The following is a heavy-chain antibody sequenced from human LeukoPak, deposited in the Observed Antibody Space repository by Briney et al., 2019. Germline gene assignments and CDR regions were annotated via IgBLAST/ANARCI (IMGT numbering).Heavy chain of an antibody. V-gene: IGHV3-7*02. J-gene: IGHJ4*02. CDR3: VSQYSSSANY. CDR2: TKPDGSEK. CDR1: GFRFSNYY. Sequence: GGSLRLSCAASGFRFSNYYMGWVRQAPGKELEWVAHTKPDGSEKHYVDSVKGRFTISRDNAKNSLYLQMDGLRAEDTAVYYCVSQYSSSANYWGQGTLVFVSS. D-gene: IGHD6-13*01.